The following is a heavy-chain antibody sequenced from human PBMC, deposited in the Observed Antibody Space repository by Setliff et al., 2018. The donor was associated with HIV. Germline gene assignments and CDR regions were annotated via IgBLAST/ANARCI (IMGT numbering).Heavy chain of an antibody. CDR3: ASLPPLYDSSGYYFDY. CDR1: GDPISSSSYY. V-gene: IGHV4-39*01. D-gene: IGHD3-22*01. CDR2: IYYSGST. Sequence: SETLSLTCSVSGDPISSSSYYWGWIRQPPGKGLEWIGSIYYSGSTYYNPSLNSRVTIPVDASKNQFSLKLSSVTAADTAVYYCASLPPLYDSSGYYFDYWGQGTLVTVSS. J-gene: IGHJ4*02.